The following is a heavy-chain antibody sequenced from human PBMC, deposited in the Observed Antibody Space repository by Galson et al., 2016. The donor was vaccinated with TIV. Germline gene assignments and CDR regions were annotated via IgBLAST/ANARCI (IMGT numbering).Heavy chain of an antibody. CDR3: ARDGYRFGNYFDF. Sequence: SVKVSCKASGYTFTSYYMHWVRQAPGQGLEWMGIINPSGSSTTYAQKFQGRVTMTRDMSTTTVHMELSSLRSEDTAVYYCARDGYRFGNYFDFWGQGTLVTVSS. CDR2: INPSGSST. D-gene: IGHD5-12*01. V-gene: IGHV1-46*01. CDR1: GYTFTSYY. J-gene: IGHJ4*02.